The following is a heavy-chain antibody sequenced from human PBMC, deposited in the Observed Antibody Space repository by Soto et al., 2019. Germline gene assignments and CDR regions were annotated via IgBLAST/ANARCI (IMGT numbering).Heavy chain of an antibody. D-gene: IGHD6-19*01. CDR1: GFTFSSYG. V-gene: IGHV3-33*01. CDR2: IWYDGSNK. Sequence: QVQLVESGGGVVQPGRSLRLSCAASGFTFSSYGMHWVRQAPGKGLEWVAVIWYDGSNKYYADSVKGRFTISRDNSKNTLYLQRNSLRAEDTAVYYCARDRMPYSSGWYGTYFDYWGQGTLVTVSS. CDR3: ARDRMPYSSGWYGTYFDY. J-gene: IGHJ4*02.